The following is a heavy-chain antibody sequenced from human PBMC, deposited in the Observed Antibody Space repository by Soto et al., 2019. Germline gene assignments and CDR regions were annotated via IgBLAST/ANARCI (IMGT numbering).Heavy chain of an antibody. D-gene: IGHD3-9*01. CDR3: ARDVLTSYYDY. Sequence: SETLSLTCVVSGWSFASYYWSWIRQPPGKGLEWIGEINDSGNTNYNPSLKSRATISVDTSKNQFSLKLSSVTAADTAVYYCARDVLTSYYDYWGQGPLVTVSS. V-gene: IGHV4-34*01. CDR2: INDSGNT. J-gene: IGHJ4*02. CDR1: GWSFASYY.